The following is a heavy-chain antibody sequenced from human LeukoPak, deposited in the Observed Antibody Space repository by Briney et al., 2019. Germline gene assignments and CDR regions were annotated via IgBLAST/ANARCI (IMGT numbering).Heavy chain of an antibody. Sequence: TGGSLRLSCAASGFTFSTYGLHWVRQAPGKGLEWVAFIRSDGIIIYYADSVKGRFTISRDNSKNTLYLQMKSLRTEDTAVYYCAKEMCVGFAVTNCDYWGQGTLVTVSS. J-gene: IGHJ4*02. D-gene: IGHD4-17*01. V-gene: IGHV3-30*02. CDR1: GFTFSTYG. CDR2: IRSDGIII. CDR3: AKEMCVGFAVTNCDY.